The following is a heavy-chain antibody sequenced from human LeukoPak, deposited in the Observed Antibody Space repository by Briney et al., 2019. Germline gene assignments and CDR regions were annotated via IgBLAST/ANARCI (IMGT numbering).Heavy chain of an antibody. Sequence: SETLSLTCTVSGGSLSSSSYYWGWIRQPPGKGLEWIGSIYYGGSTYYNPSLRSRVTISVDTSKSQFSLKLSSVTAADTAVYYCASWKYYYGSGSHFNWFDPWGQGTLVTVSS. CDR3: ASWKYYYGSGSHFNWFDP. V-gene: IGHV4-39*07. J-gene: IGHJ5*02. D-gene: IGHD3-10*01. CDR1: GGSLSSSSYY. CDR2: IYYGGST.